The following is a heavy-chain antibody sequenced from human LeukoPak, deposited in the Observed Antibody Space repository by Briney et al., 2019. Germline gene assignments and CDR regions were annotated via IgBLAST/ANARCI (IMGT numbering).Heavy chain of an antibody. J-gene: IGHJ1*01. V-gene: IGHV4-34*01. D-gene: IGHD4-17*01. Sequence: SETLSLTCAVYGGSFSGYYWNWIRQPPGKGLEWIGEINHSGSTNYNPSLKSRVTISVDTSKNQFSLKLSSVTAADTAVYYCARGRSYFQHWGQGTLVTVSS. CDR1: GGSFSGYY. CDR3: ARGRSYFQH. CDR2: INHSGST.